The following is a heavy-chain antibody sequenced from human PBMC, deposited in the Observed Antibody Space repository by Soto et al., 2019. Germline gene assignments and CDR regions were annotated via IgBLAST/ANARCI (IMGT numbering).Heavy chain of an antibody. CDR3: SKFKYSTSVRYLQH. CDR1: GYTVANYW. J-gene: IGHJ1*01. Sequence: PGEPLKVSCESSGYTVANYWIGWVRQVPGKGLEWVAIIYPSDSRTIYGPSFQGQVTLSADKSISTAYLQWTSLKASDTAIYSCSKFKYSTSVRYLQHWGQGTRVTVSS. CDR2: IYPSDSRT. V-gene: IGHV5-51*01. D-gene: IGHD6-6*01.